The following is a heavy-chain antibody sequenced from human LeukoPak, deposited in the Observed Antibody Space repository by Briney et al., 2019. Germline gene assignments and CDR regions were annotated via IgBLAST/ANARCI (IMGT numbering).Heavy chain of an antibody. CDR2: IYYSGST. CDR1: GGSISSYY. Sequence: SETLSLTCTVSGGSISSYYWSWIRQPPGKGLEWIGYIYYSGSTNYNPSLKSRVTISVDTSKNQFSLKLCSVTAADTAVYYCARGIGDGYNWNYFDYWGQGTLVTVSS. D-gene: IGHD5-24*01. CDR3: ARGIGDGYNWNYFDY. J-gene: IGHJ4*02. V-gene: IGHV4-59*01.